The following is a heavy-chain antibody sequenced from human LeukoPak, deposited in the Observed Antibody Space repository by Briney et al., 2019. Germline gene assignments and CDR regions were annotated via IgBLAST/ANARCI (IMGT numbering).Heavy chain of an antibody. CDR2: INHSGST. CDR3: ARDHGDAAGYYYGMDV. D-gene: IGHD2-21*02. Sequence: SETLSLTCAVYGGSFSGYYWSWIRQPPGKGLEWIGEINHSGSTNYNPSLKSRVTISVDTSKNQFSLKLSSVTAADTAVYYCARDHGDAAGYYYGMDVWGQGTTVTVSS. J-gene: IGHJ6*02. CDR1: GGSFSGYY. V-gene: IGHV4-34*01.